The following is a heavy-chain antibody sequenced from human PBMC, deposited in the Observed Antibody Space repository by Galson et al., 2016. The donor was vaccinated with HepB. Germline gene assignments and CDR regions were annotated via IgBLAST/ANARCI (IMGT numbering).Heavy chain of an antibody. CDR3: ARGRRPRSGGYYFWYFDL. D-gene: IGHD1-26*01. J-gene: IGHJ2*01. Sequence: ETLSLTCAVYGGSFSDYYWSWIRQPPGKGLEWIGEINHSGSTNYNPSLKTRVTISLDTSRNHFSLNLSSVTAADTALYYCARGRRPRSGGYYFWYFDLWGRGTLVTVSS. V-gene: IGHV4-34*01. CDR1: GGSFSDYY. CDR2: INHSGST.